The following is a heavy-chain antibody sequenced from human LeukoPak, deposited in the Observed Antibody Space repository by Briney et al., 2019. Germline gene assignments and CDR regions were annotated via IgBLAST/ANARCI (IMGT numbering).Heavy chain of an antibody. CDR3: AKLYDSGSRNDY. D-gene: IGHD3-22*01. CDR1: GFTFSSYG. V-gene: IGHV3-30*18. Sequence: GGSLRLSCAASGFTFSSYGMHWVRQAPGKGLEWVAVISYDGSNKYYAESVKGRFTISRDNSKNTLYLQMNSLRAEDTAVYYCAKLYDSGSRNDYWGQGTLVTVSS. J-gene: IGHJ4*02. CDR2: ISYDGSNK.